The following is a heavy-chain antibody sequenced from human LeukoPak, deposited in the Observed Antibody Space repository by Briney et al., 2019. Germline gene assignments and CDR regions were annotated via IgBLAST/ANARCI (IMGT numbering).Heavy chain of an antibody. CDR1: GGSISSHY. V-gene: IGHV4-59*11. J-gene: IGHJ6*03. CDR3: ARDLRILGYNYYYYMDV. CDR2: IYYSGST. Sequence: PSETLSLTCTVSGGSISSHYWSWIRQPPGKGLEWIGYIYYSGSTNYNPSLKSRVTISIDTSKKQFSLNLSSVTAADTAVYYCARDLRILGYNYYYYMDVWGKGTTVTVSS. D-gene: IGHD2-15*01.